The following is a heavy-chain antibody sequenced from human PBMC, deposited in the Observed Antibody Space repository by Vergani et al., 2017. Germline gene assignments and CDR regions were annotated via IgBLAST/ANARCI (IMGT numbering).Heavy chain of an antibody. V-gene: IGHV3-23*01. CDR1: GFMFSTYA. J-gene: IGHJ4*02. CDR3: AKDAGCYENFFDS. CDR2: LTGGGGST. Sequence: EVQLLESGGSLKQPGGSVRLSCAASGFMFSTYAMHWVRQAPEKGLEWVSALTGGGGSTYYADSFKGRFIISRDNSRDTLYLRMNSLRPEDTATYYCAKDAGCYENFFDSWGQGTLVTVSS. D-gene: IGHD1-26*01.